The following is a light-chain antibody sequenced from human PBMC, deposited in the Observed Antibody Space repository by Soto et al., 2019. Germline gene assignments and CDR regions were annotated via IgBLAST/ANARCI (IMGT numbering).Light chain of an antibody. CDR3: HQTYSPLAWT. CDR2: ATS. J-gene: IGKJ1*01. V-gene: IGKV1-39*01. Sequence: DIQMTQSPSSLSASVGDRVTITCRAGQSISNYLNWYQQKPGKAPKLLIYATSSLQGGVPSRFSGSGSGTDFTLTISSLQPEDFATYYCHQTYSPLAWTFGQGTKV. CDR1: QSISNY.